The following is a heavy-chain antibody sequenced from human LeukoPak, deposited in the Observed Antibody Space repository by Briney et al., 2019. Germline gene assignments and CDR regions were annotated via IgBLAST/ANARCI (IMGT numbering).Heavy chain of an antibody. CDR3: AKDLHPMVGAKTFDY. V-gene: IGHV3-30*02. J-gene: IGHJ4*02. Sequence: PGGSLRLSCAASGFTFSSYGMHWVRQAPGKGREWLAFIRYDGSDKYYADSVKGRFTISRDNSKNTLFLQMNSLRAEDTAVYYCAKDLHPMVGAKTFDYWGQGTLVTVSS. D-gene: IGHD1-26*01. CDR1: GFTFSSYG. CDR2: IRYDGSDK.